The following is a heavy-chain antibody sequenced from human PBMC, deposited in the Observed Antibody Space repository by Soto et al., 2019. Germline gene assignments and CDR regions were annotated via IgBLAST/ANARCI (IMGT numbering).Heavy chain of an antibody. CDR1: GFTFSSYA. J-gene: IGHJ4*02. V-gene: IGHV3-30-3*01. D-gene: IGHD1-1*01. Sequence: GGSLRLSCAASGFTFSSYAMHWVRQAPGKGLEWVAVISYDGSNKYYADSVKGRFTISRDNSKNTLYLQMNSLRAEDTAVYYCARDAGRLQLERRPFDYWGQGTLVTVSS. CDR3: ARDAGRLQLERRPFDY. CDR2: ISYDGSNK.